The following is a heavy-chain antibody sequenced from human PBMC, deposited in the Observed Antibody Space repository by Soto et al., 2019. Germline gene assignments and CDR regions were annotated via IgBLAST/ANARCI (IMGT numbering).Heavy chain of an antibody. CDR3: AREDYSNFDY. D-gene: IGHD4-4*01. V-gene: IGHV3-21*01. CDR2: ISSSSSYI. J-gene: IGHJ4*02. CDR1: GFTFSSYS. Sequence: GSLRLSCAASGFTFSSYSMNWVRQAPGKGLEWVSSISSSSSYIYSADSVKGRFTISRDNAKNSLYLQMNSLRAEDTAVYYCAREDYSNFDYWGQGTLVTVSS.